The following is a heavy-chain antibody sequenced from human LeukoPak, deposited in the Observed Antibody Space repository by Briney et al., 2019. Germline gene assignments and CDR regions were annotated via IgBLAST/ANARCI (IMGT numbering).Heavy chain of an antibody. D-gene: IGHD3-10*01. Sequence: GRSLRLSCAASGFTFSSYAMHWVRQAPGKGLEWVAVISYDGSNKYYADSVKGRFTISRDNSKNTLYLQMNSLRAEDTAVYYCARGDRYGSGSYYNWFDPWGQGTLVIVSS. V-gene: IGHV3-30-3*01. CDR2: ISYDGSNK. J-gene: IGHJ5*02. CDR3: ARGDRYGSGSYYNWFDP. CDR1: GFTFSSYA.